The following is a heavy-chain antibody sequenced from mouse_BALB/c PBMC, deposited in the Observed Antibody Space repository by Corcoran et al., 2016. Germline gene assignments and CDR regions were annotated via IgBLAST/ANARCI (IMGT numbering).Heavy chain of an antibody. Sequence: EVQLQQSGPELVKPGASVKISCKASGYTFTDYNMHWVKQSHGKSLEWIGYIYPYNGGTGYNQKFKSKATLTVDNSSSTAYMELRSLTSEDSAVYYCARGRGNYLDYWGQGTTLTVSS. V-gene: IGHV1S29*02. CDR3: ARGRGNYLDY. CDR1: GYTFTDYN. CDR2: IYPYNGGT. J-gene: IGHJ2*01.